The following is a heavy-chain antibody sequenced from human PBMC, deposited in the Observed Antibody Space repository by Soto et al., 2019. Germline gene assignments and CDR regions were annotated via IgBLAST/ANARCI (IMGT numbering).Heavy chain of an antibody. CDR2: IYYSGST. D-gene: IGHD3-16*02. Sequence: SETLSLTCTVSGGSISSSSYYWGWIRQPPGKGLEWIGSIYYSGSTYYNPSLKSRVTISVDTSKNQFSLKLSSVTAADTAVYYCARHWAPGDYIWGSYRYKDYWGQGTLVTVSS. CDR1: GGSISSSSYY. CDR3: ARHWAPGDYIWGSYRYKDY. V-gene: IGHV4-39*01. J-gene: IGHJ4*02.